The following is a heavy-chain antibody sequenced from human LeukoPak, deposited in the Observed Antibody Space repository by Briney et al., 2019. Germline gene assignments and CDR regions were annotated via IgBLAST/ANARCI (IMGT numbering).Heavy chain of an antibody. CDR3: AKEGNDFYDYGGEESGDWFDP. D-gene: IGHD3/OR15-3a*01. V-gene: IGHV3-30*18. Sequence: GGSLRLSCAASGFTFSSYGMRWVRQAPGKGLEWVAVISYDGSNKYYADSVKGRFTISRDNSKNTLYLQMNSLRAEDTAVYYCAKEGNDFYDYGGEESGDWFDPWGQGTLVTVSS. J-gene: IGHJ5*02. CDR1: GFTFSSYG. CDR2: ISYDGSNK.